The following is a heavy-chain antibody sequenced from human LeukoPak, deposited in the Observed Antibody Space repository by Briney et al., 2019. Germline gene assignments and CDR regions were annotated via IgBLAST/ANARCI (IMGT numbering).Heavy chain of an antibody. V-gene: IGHV4-61*02. CDR3: ASAYSGSFYFGS. J-gene: IGHJ4*02. Sequence: SRTLSLTCTVSGCSISSGSYYWSWLRKPAGKGLEWIGRKHSSGSTNYNPSLKSRVTLSLDASKNQFSLKLSSVTAADTAVYYCASAYSGSFYFGSWGQGILVTVSS. CDR1: GCSISSGSYY. CDR2: KHSSGST. D-gene: IGHD1-26*01.